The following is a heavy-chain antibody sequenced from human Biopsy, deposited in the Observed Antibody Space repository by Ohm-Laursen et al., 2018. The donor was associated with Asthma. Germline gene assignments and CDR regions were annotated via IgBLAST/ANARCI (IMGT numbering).Heavy chain of an antibody. J-gene: IGHJ4*02. CDR3: ARGVDRVTGLLDHFDS. CDR1: GDSITSGGCC. V-gene: IGHV4-31*03. CDR2: IHHSGTS. D-gene: IGHD2-21*02. Sequence: TLSLTCTVSGDSITSGGCCWNWIRQHPGKGLEWIGYIHHSGTSYFNPSLKSRVSFSRDTSKNQFSLSLTSVTAADTAVYYCARGVDRVTGLLDHFDSWGQGTLVTVSS.